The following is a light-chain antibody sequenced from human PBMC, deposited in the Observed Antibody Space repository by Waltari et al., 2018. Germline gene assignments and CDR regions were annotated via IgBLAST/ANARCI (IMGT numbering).Light chain of an antibody. CDR3: GSCAGSPV. V-gene: IGLV2-11*01. J-gene: IGLJ1*01. Sequence: QSALTQPRSVSGSPGQSVAIPFTGTTSDIGDSNYVSWYKQHPGKAPKLMIYEVTERPSGVPDRFSGSKSGNTASLTISGLQAEDEADYFCGSCAGSPVFGTGTQVTVL. CDR2: EVT. CDR1: TSDIGDSNY.